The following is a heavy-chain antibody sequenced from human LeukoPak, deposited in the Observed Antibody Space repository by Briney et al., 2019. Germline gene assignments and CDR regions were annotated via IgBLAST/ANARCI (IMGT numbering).Heavy chain of an antibody. J-gene: IGHJ4*02. CDR2: INPNSGGT. V-gene: IGHV1-2*04. D-gene: IGHD7-27*01. Sequence: ASVKVSCKASGYTFTGYYMHWVRQAPGQGLEWMGWINPNSGGTNFAQKFQGWVTMTRDTSISTAYMELSRLRSDDTAVYYCARDLLGNTFDYWGQGTLVTVSS. CDR1: GYTFTGYY. CDR3: ARDLLGNTFDY.